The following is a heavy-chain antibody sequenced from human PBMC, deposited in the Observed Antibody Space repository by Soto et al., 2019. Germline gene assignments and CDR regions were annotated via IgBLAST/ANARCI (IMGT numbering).Heavy chain of an antibody. Sequence: QITLKESGPTLVKPTQTLTLTCTFSGTSLTMSGVGVGWIRQPPGKALEWLALIYWDDDKRYSPSLKNRITINKDTSKNQVVLSMTNMDPVDTATYYCTHSPEYPVFDYWGQGTLVTVSS. CDR1: GTSLTMSGVG. J-gene: IGHJ4*02. CDR2: IYWDDDK. CDR3: THSPEYPVFDY. V-gene: IGHV2-5*02.